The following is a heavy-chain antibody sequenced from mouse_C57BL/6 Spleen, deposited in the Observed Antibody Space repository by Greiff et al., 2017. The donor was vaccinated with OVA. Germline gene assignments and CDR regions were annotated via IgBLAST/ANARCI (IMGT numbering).Heavy chain of an antibody. CDR1: GFTFSDYG. CDR2: ISSGSSTI. V-gene: IGHV5-17*01. J-gene: IGHJ1*03. CDR3: ARQTGTEWYFDV. Sequence: DVQLVESGGGLVKPGGSLKLSCAASGFTFSDYGMHWVRQAPEKGLEWVAYISSGSSTIYYADTVKGRFTISRDNAKNTLFLQMTSLRSEDTAMYYCARQTGTEWYFDVWGTGTTVTVSS. D-gene: IGHD4-1*01.